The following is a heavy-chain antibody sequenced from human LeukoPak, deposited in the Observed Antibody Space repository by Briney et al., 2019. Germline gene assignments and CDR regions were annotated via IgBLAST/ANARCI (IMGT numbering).Heavy chain of an antibody. CDR2: IRYDGSNR. V-gene: IGHV3-30*02. CDR3: AKEWDPISIVGATPGY. CDR1: GFTFSSYG. J-gene: IGHJ4*02. D-gene: IGHD1-26*01. Sequence: PGGSLRLSCAASGFTFSSYGMHWVRQAPGKGLEWVAFIRYDGSNRYYADSVKGRFTISRDNSKNTLYLQMNSLRAEDTAVYYCAKEWDPISIVGATPGYWGQGTLVTVSS.